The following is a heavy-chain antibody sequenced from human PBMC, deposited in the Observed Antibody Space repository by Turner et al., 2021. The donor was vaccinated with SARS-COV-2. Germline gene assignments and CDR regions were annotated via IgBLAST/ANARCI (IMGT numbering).Heavy chain of an antibody. CDR2: IYYSGST. CDR1: GGSISSSNYY. D-gene: IGHD3-10*01. V-gene: IGHV4-39*01. J-gene: IGHJ6*02. CDR3: ARLLNPGSYYYYYYGMDV. Sequence: QLQLQESGPGLVKPSETLSLTCTVSGGSISSSNYYWGWIRQPPGKALEWIGSIYYSGSTYYNPSLKSRVTISVDTSKNQFSLKLSSVTAADTAVYYCARLLNPGSYYYYYYGMDVWGQGTTVTVSS.